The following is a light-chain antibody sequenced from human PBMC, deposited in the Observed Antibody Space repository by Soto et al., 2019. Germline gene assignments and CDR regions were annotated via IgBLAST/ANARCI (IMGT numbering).Light chain of an antibody. CDR2: DVS. J-gene: IGLJ3*02. V-gene: IGLV2-14*03. CDR1: SRDIGTYYY. CDR3: SSFTISNTLV. Sequence: QSALTQPASVSGSPGQSITISCTGTSRDIGTYYYVSWYQHHPGKAPKVIIHDVSTRPSGVSDRFSGSKSDNTASLTISGLQPYDEADYYCSSFTISNTLVFGGGTKVTVL.